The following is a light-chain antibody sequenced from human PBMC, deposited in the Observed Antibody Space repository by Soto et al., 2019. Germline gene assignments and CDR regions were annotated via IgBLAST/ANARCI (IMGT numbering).Light chain of an antibody. CDR2: ASY. CDR1: QSISSH. J-gene: IGKJ1*01. V-gene: IGKV1-39*01. Sequence: DIQMAQSPSSLSASAGDRISITCRASQSISSHVNWYQQKVGKAPRLPIYASYTLHSGVPLRFSGSGSGTDFTLTINYLQPDDSATYYCQQSYSAPWTFGQGTKVEIK. CDR3: QQSYSAPWT.